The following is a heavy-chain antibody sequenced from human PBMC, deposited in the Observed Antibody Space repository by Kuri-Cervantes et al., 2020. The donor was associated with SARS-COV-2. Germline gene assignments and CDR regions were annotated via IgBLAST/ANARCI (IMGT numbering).Heavy chain of an antibody. Sequence: ESLKISCTASGGSISSYYWSWIRQPAGKGLEWIGRIYTCGSTNYNPSLKSRVTMSVDTSKNQFSLKLSSVTAADTAVYYCAKAGENYYYYYMDVWGKGTTVTVSS. CDR3: AKAGENYYYYYMDV. CDR1: GGSISSYY. J-gene: IGHJ6*03. D-gene: IGHD3-16*01. CDR2: IYTCGST. V-gene: IGHV4-4*07.